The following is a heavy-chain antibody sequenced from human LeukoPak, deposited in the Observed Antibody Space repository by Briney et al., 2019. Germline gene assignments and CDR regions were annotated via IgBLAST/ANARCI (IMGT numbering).Heavy chain of an antibody. CDR3: AKDLADIVVVVAATLGPFDY. J-gene: IGHJ4*02. CDR1: GGSFSGYY. V-gene: IGHV4-34*01. D-gene: IGHD2-15*01. CDR2: INHSGST. Sequence: SETLSLTCAVYGGSFSGYYWSWIRQPPGKGLEWIGEINHSGSTNYNPSLKSRVTISVDTSKNQFSLRLSSVTAADTAVYYCAKDLADIVVVVAATLGPFDYWGQGTLVTVSS.